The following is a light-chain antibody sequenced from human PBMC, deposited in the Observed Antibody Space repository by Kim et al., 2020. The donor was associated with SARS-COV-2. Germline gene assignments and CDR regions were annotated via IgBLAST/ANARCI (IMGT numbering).Light chain of an antibody. J-gene: IGLJ3*02. V-gene: IGLV3-19*01. Sequence: SSELTQDPAVSVALGQTVSITCQGDSLRNYYASWYQQKPRLAPVLVIYGKNNRPSGIPDRFSGSSSGNTASLTITGAQAEDEADYYCNSRDSSGNHWVFG. CDR1: SLRNYY. CDR2: GKN. CDR3: NSRDSSGNHWV.